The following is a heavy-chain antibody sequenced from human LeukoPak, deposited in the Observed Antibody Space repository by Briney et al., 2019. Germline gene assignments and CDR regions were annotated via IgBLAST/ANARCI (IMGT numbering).Heavy chain of an antibody. CDR1: GYTFTSCA. CDR2: ISAYNGNT. V-gene: IGHV1-18*01. Sequence: GASVKVSCKASGYTFTSCAISWVRQAPGQGLEWMGWISAYNGNTNYAQKLQGRVTMTTDTSTSTAYMEPRSLRSDDTAVYYCARDPRYSSTIKYYHYYMDVWGKGTTVTVSS. CDR3: ARDPRYSSTIKYYHYYMDV. D-gene: IGHD6-13*01. J-gene: IGHJ6*03.